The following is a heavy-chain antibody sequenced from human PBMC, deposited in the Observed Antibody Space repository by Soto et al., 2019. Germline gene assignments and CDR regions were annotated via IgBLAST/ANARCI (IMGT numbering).Heavy chain of an antibody. CDR1: GGSISSGGYY. J-gene: IGHJ4*02. V-gene: IGHV4-31*03. CDR2: IYYSGST. Sequence: QVQLQESGPGLVKPSQTLSLTCTVSGGSISSGGYYWSWIHQHPGKGLEWIGYIYYSGSTYYNPSLKSRVTISVDTSKNQFSLKLSSVTAADTAVYYCARGVYYDSSGYYVYYFDYWGQGTLVTVSS. CDR3: ARGVYYDSSGYYVYYFDY. D-gene: IGHD3-22*01.